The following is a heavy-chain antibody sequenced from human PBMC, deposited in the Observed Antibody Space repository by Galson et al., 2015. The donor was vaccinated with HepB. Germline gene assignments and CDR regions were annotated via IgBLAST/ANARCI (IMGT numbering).Heavy chain of an antibody. CDR3: ATLIGFDP. CDR1: GRSLSDYF. D-gene: IGHD2/OR15-2a*01. CDR2: INHSGST. V-gene: IGHV4-34*01. Sequence: SETLSLTCAVYGRSLSDYFWSWIRQPPGKGLEWIGEINHSGSTNYNPSLKSRVTISIDTSKNQFSLKLSSVSAADTGVYYCATLIGFDPWGQGTLVTVSS. J-gene: IGHJ5*02.